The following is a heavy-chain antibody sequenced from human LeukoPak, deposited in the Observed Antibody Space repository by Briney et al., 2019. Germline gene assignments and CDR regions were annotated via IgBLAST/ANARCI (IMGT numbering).Heavy chain of an antibody. Sequence: RSSETLSLTCTVSGGSISTGDYYWSWIRQPPGKGLEWIGYIYYSGRTYYNPSLKSRVTISVDTSKNQFSLNLSSVTAADTAVYYCAREYRIGRDGSYFDYWGQGTLVTVSS. CDR2: IYYSGRT. V-gene: IGHV4-30-4*08. CDR3: AREYRIGRDGSYFDY. D-gene: IGHD1-26*01. CDR1: GGSISTGDYY. J-gene: IGHJ4*02.